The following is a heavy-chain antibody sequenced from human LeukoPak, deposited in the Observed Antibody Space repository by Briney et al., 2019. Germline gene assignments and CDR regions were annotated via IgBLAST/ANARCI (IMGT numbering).Heavy chain of an antibody. V-gene: IGHV3-9*01. D-gene: IGHD4-23*01. CDR3: ARDYGGSSPFDY. CDR2: ISWNSGSR. J-gene: IGHJ4*02. Sequence: GGSLRLSCVASGFTFDDYAMHWVRQAPGKGLEWVSGISWNSGSRGYADSVKGRFTISRDNAKNSLYLQMNSLRAEDTAVYYCARDYGGSSPFDYWGQGTPVTVSS. CDR1: GFTFDDYA.